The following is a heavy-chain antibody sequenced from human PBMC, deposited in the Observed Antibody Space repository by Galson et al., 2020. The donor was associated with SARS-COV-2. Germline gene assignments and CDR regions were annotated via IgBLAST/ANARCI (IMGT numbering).Heavy chain of an antibody. CDR3: ARASTVYGSGLPFDF. D-gene: IGHD3-10*01. CDR1: GDSISSGPHY. V-gene: IGHV4-39*07. CDR2: VYYSGNT. J-gene: IGHJ4*02. Sequence: SQTLSLTCTVYGDSISSGPHYWGWISQPPGKRLEWIGNVYYSGNTYSTPSPKKRVTISVDTSSNQFSLHLTSVTAADTAIYYCARASTVYGSGLPFDFWGQGTLVTVS.